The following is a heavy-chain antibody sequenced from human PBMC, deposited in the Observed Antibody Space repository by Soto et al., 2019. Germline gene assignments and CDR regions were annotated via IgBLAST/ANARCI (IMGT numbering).Heavy chain of an antibody. CDR3: ARGRGSSWYSKKGWFDP. J-gene: IGHJ5*02. V-gene: IGHV1-8*01. D-gene: IGHD6-13*01. CDR1: GYTFTSYD. Sequence: ASVKVSCKASGYTFTSYDINWVRQATGQGLEWMGWMNPNSGNTGYAQKFQGRVTMTRNTSISTAYMELSSLRSEDTAVYYCARGRGSSWYSKKGWFDPWGQGTLVTVSS. CDR2: MNPNSGNT.